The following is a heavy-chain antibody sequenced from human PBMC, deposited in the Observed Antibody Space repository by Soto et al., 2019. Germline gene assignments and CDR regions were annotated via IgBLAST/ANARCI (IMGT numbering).Heavy chain of an antibody. CDR3: AARPYCSGGSCYTP. Sequence: QVQLVQSGAEVKKPGSSVKVSCKASGGTFSSYTISWVRQAPGQGLEWMGRNIPILGIANYAQKFQGRVTITADKTKSTAYMELSSLGSVDTVVYYCAARPYCSGGSCYTPWGQGTLVTASA. V-gene: IGHV1-69*02. CDR2: NIPILGIA. D-gene: IGHD2-15*01. CDR1: GGTFSSYT. J-gene: IGHJ5*02.